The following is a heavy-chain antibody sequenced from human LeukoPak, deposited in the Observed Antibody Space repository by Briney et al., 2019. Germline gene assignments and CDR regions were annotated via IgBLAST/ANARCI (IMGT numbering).Heavy chain of an antibody. V-gene: IGHV1-18*01. CDR2: ISAYNGNT. J-gene: IGHJ6*02. Sequence: ASVKVSCKASGYTFTSYGISWVRQAPGQGLEWMGWISAYNGNTNYAQKLQGRVTMTTDTSTSTAYMELRSLRSDDTAVCYCARDYYYGSGSYYNDLYYYYYYGMDVWGQGTTVTVSS. CDR1: GYTFTSYG. D-gene: IGHD3-10*01. CDR3: ARDYYYGSGSYYNDLYYYYYYGMDV.